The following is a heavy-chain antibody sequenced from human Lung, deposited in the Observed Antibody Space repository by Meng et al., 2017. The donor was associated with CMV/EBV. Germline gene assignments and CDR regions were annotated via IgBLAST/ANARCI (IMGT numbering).Heavy chain of an antibody. J-gene: IGHJ4*02. V-gene: IGHV3-15*01. CDR2: IKTETDDGTT. D-gene: IGHD3-22*01. Sequence: GESLKISCAASGFTFNDAWMNWVRQAPGKGLEWVGRIKTETDDGTTDYAAPVKGGFTISRVDSKNTLYMRMNSLKTEDTAVYYCTAGLYDSGCVDQWGQGPLVTVSS. CDR3: TAGLYDSGCVDQ. CDR1: GFTFNDAW.